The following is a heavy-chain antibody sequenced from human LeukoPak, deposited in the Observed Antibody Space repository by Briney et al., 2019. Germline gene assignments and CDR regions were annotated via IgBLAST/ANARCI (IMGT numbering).Heavy chain of an antibody. V-gene: IGHV3-33*01. CDR2: IWFDGSKE. CDR3: ARVYGDTANCDY. J-gene: IGHJ4*02. D-gene: IGHD5-18*01. CDR1: GFTFSSYG. Sequence: PGGSLRLSCAASGFTFSSYGMHWVRQAPGKGLEWVAVIWFDGSKEYYADSAKGRFTISRDNSKNTLWLQMNSLRAEDTAVYYCARVYGDTANCDYWGQGTLVTVSS.